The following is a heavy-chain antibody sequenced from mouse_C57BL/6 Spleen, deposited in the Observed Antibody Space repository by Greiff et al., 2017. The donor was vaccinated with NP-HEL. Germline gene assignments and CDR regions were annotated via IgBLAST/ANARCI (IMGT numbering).Heavy chain of an antibody. CDR2: INPSTGGT. V-gene: IGHV1-53*01. CDR3: ARIPYYYGSSYGYAMDY. J-gene: IGHJ4*01. CDR1: GSPFTSYW. D-gene: IGHD1-1*01. Sequence: QVQLKQPGTELVKPGASVKLSCKASGSPFTSYWMHWVKQRPGQGLEWIGNINPSTGGTNYNEKFKSKATLTVDKSSSTAYMQLSSLTSEDSAVYYCARIPYYYGSSYGYAMDYWGQGTSVTVSS.